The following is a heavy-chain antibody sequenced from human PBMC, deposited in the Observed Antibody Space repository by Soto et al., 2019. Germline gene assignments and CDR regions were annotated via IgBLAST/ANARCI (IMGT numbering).Heavy chain of an antibody. CDR3: ADSSSAAYYYYYGMGV. V-gene: IGHV3-23*01. CDR2: ISGSGGST. Sequence: GGSLRLSCAASGFTFSSYAMSWVRQAPGKGLEWVSAISGSGGSTYYADSVKGRFTISRDNSKNTLYLQMNSLRAEDTAVYYCADSSSAAYYYYYGMGVWGQGTTVTVSS. D-gene: IGHD6-6*01. J-gene: IGHJ6*02. CDR1: GFTFSSYA.